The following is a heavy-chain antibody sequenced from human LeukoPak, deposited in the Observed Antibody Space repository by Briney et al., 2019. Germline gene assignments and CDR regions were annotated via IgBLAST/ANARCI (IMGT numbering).Heavy chain of an antibody. CDR1: GYTFTSYY. D-gene: IGHD3-22*01. CDR3: ARVLNYYDSSGYYYVGSCYYGMDV. J-gene: IGHJ6*02. V-gene: IGHV1-46*01. Sequence: ASVKVSCKASGYTFTSYYMHWVRQAPGQGLEWMGIINPSGGSTSYAQKFQGRVTMTRDTSTSTVYMELSSLRSEDTAVYYCARVLNYYDSSGYYYVGSCYYGMDVWGQGTTVTVSS. CDR2: INPSGGST.